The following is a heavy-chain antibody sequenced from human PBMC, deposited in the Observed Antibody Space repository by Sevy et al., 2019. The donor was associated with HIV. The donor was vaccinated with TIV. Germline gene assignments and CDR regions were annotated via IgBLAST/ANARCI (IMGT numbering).Heavy chain of an antibody. J-gene: IGHJ6*02. Sequence: SETLSLTCAVYGGSFSGYYWSWIRQPPGKGLEWIGEINHSGSTNYNPSLKSRVTISVDTSKNQFSLKLSSVTAADTAAYYCARLCGITGTTALDYYGMDVWGQGTTVTVSS. CDR3: ARLCGITGTTALDYYGMDV. V-gene: IGHV4-34*01. D-gene: IGHD1-20*01. CDR1: GGSFSGYY. CDR2: INHSGST.